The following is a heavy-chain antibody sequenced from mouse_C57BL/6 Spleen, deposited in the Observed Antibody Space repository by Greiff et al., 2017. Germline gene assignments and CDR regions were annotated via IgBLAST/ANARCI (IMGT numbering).Heavy chain of an antibody. J-gene: IGHJ2*01. V-gene: IGHV1-64*01. Sequence: QVQLQQPGAELVKPGASVKLSCKASGYTFTRYWMHWVKQRPGQGLEWIGMIHPNSGSTNYNEKFKSKATLTVEKSTSTAYMKLSSPTSEDSAVYCCAREGDDWGQGTTLTVSS. D-gene: IGHD3-3*01. CDR2: IHPNSGST. CDR1: GYTFTRYW. CDR3: AREGDD.